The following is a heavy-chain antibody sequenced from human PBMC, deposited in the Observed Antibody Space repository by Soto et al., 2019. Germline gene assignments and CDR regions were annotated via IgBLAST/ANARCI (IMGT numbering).Heavy chain of an antibody. Sequence: GGSLRLSCAASGFTFSSSWMNWVRQAPGRGPEWVANIKQAGSEKYYVDSVKGRFTISRDNAKNSLLLQMNSLRVEDTAVYYCARDLGYCSGGTCYSVLDYWGQGALVTVSS. CDR3: ARDLGYCSGGTCYSVLDY. V-gene: IGHV3-7*03. J-gene: IGHJ4*02. CDR2: IKQAGSEK. D-gene: IGHD2-15*01. CDR1: GFTFSSSW.